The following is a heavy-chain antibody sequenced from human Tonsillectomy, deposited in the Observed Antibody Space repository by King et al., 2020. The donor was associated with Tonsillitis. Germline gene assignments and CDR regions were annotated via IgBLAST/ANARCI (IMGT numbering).Heavy chain of an antibody. CDR3: ARGGNYVWGSFT. Sequence: VQLVESGGGLVQPGGSLRLSCAASGFTFSSYWIHWVRQAPGKGLVCVSCVNSDESITTYADSVKGRFTISRDNAKNMLYPQMNSLRVEDTAVYYCARGGNYVWGSFTWGQGTLVTVSS. CDR2: VNSDESIT. D-gene: IGHD3-16*01. V-gene: IGHV3-74*01. J-gene: IGHJ5*02. CDR1: GFTFSSYW.